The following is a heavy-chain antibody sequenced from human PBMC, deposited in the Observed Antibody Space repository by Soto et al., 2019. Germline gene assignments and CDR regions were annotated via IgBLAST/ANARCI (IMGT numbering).Heavy chain of an antibody. J-gene: IGHJ4*02. V-gene: IGHV4-59*01. CDR2: IYYSGST. Sequence: SETLSLTCTVSGGSISSYYWSWXRQPPGKGLEWIGYIYYSGSTNYNPSLKSRVTISVDTSKNQFSLKLSSVTAADTAVYYCARASIVATMSIDYWGQGTLVTVSS. D-gene: IGHD5-12*01. CDR3: ARASIVATMSIDY. CDR1: GGSISSYY.